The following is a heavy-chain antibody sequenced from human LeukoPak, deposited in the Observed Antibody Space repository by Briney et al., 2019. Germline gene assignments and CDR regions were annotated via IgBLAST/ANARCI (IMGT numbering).Heavy chain of an antibody. J-gene: IGHJ6*03. V-gene: IGHV3-21*01. D-gene: IGHD3-16*01. CDR3: ARDFRDTSLITYPYFMDV. Sequence: AGGSLRLSCAASGFSFSSYNMNWVRQAPGKGLERVSSITTSSTYTFYADSVKGRFTISRDNAKNSLYLQMNSLRAEDTAVYYCARDFRDTSLITYPYFMDVWGKGTTVTISS. CDR2: ITTSSTYT. CDR1: GFSFSSYN.